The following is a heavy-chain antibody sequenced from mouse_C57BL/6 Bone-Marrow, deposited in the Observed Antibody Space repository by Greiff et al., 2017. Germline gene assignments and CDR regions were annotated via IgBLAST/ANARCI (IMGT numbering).Heavy chain of an antibody. CDR3: TLITTVVGGFDY. J-gene: IGHJ2*01. Sequence: VQLQQSGAELVRPGASVKLSCTASGFNIKDYYMPWVKQRPEQGLEWIGRLAPEDGDTEYAPTFQGKAPMTADTSANTAYLQLSSLTSEDTAVYYCTLITTVVGGFDYWGQGTTLTVSS. D-gene: IGHD1-1*01. CDR2: LAPEDGDT. V-gene: IGHV14-1*01. CDR1: GFNIKDYY.